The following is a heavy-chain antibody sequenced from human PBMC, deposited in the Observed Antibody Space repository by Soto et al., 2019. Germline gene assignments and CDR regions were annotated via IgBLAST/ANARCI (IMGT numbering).Heavy chain of an antibody. V-gene: IGHV3-7*03. D-gene: IGHD1-26*01. CDR1: GFIFSTYW. CDR2: IKQDGSEK. CDR3: ARGGRRSGSYADAFDI. Sequence: EVQLVESGGDLVQPGGSLRLSCAASGFIFSTYWMSWVRQAPGKGLEWVANIKQDGSEKYYVDSVKGRFTISRDNAKNSLYLQMKTLRAEDSAVYYCARGGRRSGSYADAFDIWGQGTMVTVSA. J-gene: IGHJ3*02.